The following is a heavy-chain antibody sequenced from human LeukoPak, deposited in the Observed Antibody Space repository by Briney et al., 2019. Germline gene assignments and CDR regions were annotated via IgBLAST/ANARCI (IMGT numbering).Heavy chain of an antibody. CDR1: GFTFGDYA. V-gene: IGHV3-49*04. CDR2: IRSKAYGGTA. Sequence: GGSLRLSCTGSGFTFGDYAMNWVRQAPGKGLEWISFIRSKAYGGTAEYAASVKGRFTISRDDSKGIVYLEMNSLKTEDTAIYHCTRDGGFLYYMDVWGKGTTVTVSS. J-gene: IGHJ6*03. CDR3: TRDGGFLYYMDV. D-gene: IGHD2-15*01.